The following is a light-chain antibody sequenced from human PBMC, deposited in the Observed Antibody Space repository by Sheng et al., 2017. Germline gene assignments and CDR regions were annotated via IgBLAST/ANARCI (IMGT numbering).Light chain of an antibody. CDR2: EGS. J-gene: IGLJ3*02. V-gene: IGLV2-23*01. CDR1: SSDVGSYNL. Sequence: QSALTQPASVSGSPGQSITISCTGTSSDVGSYNLVSWYQQHPGKAPKLIIYEGSKRPSGVSNRFSGSKSGNTASLTISGLLAEDEADYYCCSYAGGSRLMFGGGTKLTVL. CDR3: CSYAGGSRLM.